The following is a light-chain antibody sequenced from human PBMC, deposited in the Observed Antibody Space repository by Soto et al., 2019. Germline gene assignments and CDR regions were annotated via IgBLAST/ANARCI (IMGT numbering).Light chain of an antibody. CDR2: DAS. CDR1: QSISRS. CDR3: HQYNSWPPGT. Sequence: EIVMRLSPATLSVSPGERATLSCRASQSISRSLAWYQQKPGQAPRLLISDASTRATGIPARFSGSGSGTEFTLTISSLQSEDFALYYCHQYNSWPPGTFGQGTKVDI. V-gene: IGKV3-15*01. J-gene: IGKJ2*01.